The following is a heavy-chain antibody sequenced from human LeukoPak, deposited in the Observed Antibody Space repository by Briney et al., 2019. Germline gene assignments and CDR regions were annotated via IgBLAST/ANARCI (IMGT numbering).Heavy chain of an antibody. Sequence: GGSLRLSCAASGFTFDDYAMHWVRQAPGKGLEWVSGISWNSGSIGYADSVKGRFTISRDNAKNSLYLQMNSLRAEDMALYYCAKNTGTTLFTGYFDLWGRGTLVTVSS. CDR1: GFTFDDYA. CDR3: AKNTGTTLFTGYFDL. J-gene: IGHJ2*01. V-gene: IGHV3-9*03. D-gene: IGHD1-7*01. CDR2: ISWNSGSI.